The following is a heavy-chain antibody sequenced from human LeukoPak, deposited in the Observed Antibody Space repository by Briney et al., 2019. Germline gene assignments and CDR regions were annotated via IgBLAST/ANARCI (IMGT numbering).Heavy chain of an antibody. CDR2: IYYSGST. CDR3: ASTDTGVKTRHYYYGMDV. J-gene: IGHJ6*02. Sequence: PSETLSLTCTVSGGSISSSSYYWGWIRQPPGKGLEWVGSIYYSGSTYYNPSLKSRVTISVDTSKNQFSLKLSSVTAADTAVYYCASTDTGVKTRHYYYGMDVWGQGTTVTVSS. CDR1: GGSISSSSYY. V-gene: IGHV4-39*07. D-gene: IGHD5-18*01.